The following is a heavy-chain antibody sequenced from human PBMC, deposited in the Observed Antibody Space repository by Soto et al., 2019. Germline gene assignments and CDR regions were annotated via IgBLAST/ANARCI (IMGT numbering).Heavy chain of an antibody. CDR3: ARQGQQLGPEYVQR. J-gene: IGHJ1*01. D-gene: IGHD6-13*01. CDR2: IYYSGST. CDR1: GGSISSSRYY. V-gene: IGHV4-39*01. Sequence: QLQLQESGPGLVKPSETLSLTCTVSGGSISSSRYYWGWSRQPPGKGLEWIWSIYYSGSTYYNPSLKSRVTIAVDTSKDQFSLKRSSVTAADTAVYYCARQGQQLGPEYVQRWGQGNLVTVCS.